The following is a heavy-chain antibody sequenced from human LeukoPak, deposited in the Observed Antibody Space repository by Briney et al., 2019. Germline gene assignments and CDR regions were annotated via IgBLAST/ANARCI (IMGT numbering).Heavy chain of an antibody. Sequence: GESLKISCKGSGYSFTNYWISWVRQMPGKGLEWMGRIDPSDSYTNYSPSFQGHVTISADKSISSAYLQWGSLKASDTAMCYCARSMFASGSYYSRDYWGQGTLVTVSS. CDR3: ARSMFASGSYYSRDY. CDR2: IDPSDSYT. V-gene: IGHV5-10-1*01. J-gene: IGHJ4*02. CDR1: GYSFTNYW. D-gene: IGHD3-10*01.